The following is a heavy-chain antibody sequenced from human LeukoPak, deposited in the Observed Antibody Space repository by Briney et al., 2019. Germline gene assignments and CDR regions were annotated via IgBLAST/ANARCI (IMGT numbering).Heavy chain of an antibody. CDR2: INPNSGNT. CDR1: GYTFTGYY. J-gene: IGHJ6*03. Sequence: ASVKVSCKASGYTFTGYYMHWVRQAPGQGLEWMGWINPNSGNTGYAQKFQGRVTMTRNTSISTAYMELSSLRSEDTAVYYCARADSSGYYSNYYYYYYMDVWGKGTTVTISS. CDR3: ARADSSGYYSNYYYYYYMDV. D-gene: IGHD3-22*01. V-gene: IGHV1-8*02.